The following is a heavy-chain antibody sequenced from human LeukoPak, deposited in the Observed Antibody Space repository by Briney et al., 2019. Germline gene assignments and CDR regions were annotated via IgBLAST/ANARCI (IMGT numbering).Heavy chain of an antibody. D-gene: IGHD6-13*01. CDR1: GGSISSSSYY. Sequence: PSETLSLTCTVSGGSISSSSYYWGWIRQPPGKGLEWIGSIYYSGSTYYNPSLKSRVTISVDTSKNQFSLKLSSVTAADTAVYYCARRVVEQQLVGCFDYWGQGTLVTVSS. CDR3: ARRVVEQQLVGCFDY. CDR2: IYYSGST. V-gene: IGHV4-39*01. J-gene: IGHJ4*02.